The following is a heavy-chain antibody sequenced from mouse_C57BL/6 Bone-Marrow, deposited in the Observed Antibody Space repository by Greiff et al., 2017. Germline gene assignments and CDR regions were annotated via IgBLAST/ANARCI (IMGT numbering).Heavy chain of an antibody. CDR3: ARDGGNHYAMDY. J-gene: IGHJ4*01. V-gene: IGHV5-16*01. CDR2: INYDGSST. D-gene: IGHD2-1*01. CDR1: GFTFSDYY. Sequence: EVQLVESEGGLVQPGSSMKLSCTASGFTFSDYYMAWVRQVPEKGLEWVANINYDGSSTYYLDSLKSRFIISRDNAKNILYLQMSSLKSEDTATYYCARDGGNHYAMDYWGQGTSVTVSS.